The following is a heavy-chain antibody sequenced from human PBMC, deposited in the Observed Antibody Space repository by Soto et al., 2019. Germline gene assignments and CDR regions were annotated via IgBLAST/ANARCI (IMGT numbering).Heavy chain of an antibody. V-gene: IGHV3-30-3*01. CDR2: ISYDGSNK. CDR1: GFTFSSYA. CDR3: ARPGFRTSFAGGGMDV. D-gene: IGHD6-25*01. Sequence: GGSLRLSCAASGFTFSSYAMHWVRQAPGKGLEWVAVISYDGSNKYYADSVKGRFTISRDNSKNTLYLQMNSLRAEDTAVYYCARPGFRTSFAGGGMDVWGQGTTVTVSS. J-gene: IGHJ6*02.